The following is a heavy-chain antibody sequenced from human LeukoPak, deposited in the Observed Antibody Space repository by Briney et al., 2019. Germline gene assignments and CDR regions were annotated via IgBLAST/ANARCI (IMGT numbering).Heavy chain of an antibody. CDR2: IRYDGSDK. V-gene: IGHV3-30*02. CDR1: GFTFSDHG. CDR3: APSVSSGLTGWFDP. J-gene: IGHJ5*02. Sequence: GGSLRLSCAASGFTFSDHGIHWVRQAPGKGLEWVAFIRYDGSDKYYADSVKGRFTISRDNFKNTLYLQMNSLRYEDTAVYYCAPSVSSGLTGWFDPWGQGTLVTVSS. D-gene: IGHD6-19*01.